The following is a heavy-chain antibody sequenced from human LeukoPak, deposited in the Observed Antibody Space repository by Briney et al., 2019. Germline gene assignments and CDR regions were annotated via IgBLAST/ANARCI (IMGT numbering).Heavy chain of an antibody. CDR2: ISAYNGNT. CDR3: ARAYCSGGSCYWSFDY. J-gene: IGHJ4*02. CDR1: GYTFTSYG. V-gene: IGHV1-18*01. D-gene: IGHD2-15*01. Sequence: ASVKVSCKASGYTFTSYGISWVRQAPGQGLEWMGWISAYNGNTNCAQKLQGRVTMTTDTSTSTAYMELRSLRSDDTAVYYCARAYCSGGSCYWSFDYWGQGTLVTVSS.